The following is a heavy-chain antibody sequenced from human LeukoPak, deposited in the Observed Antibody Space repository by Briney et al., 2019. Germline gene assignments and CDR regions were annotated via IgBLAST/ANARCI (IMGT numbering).Heavy chain of an antibody. CDR2: INHSGGT. V-gene: IGHV4-34*01. CDR3: ASDDYYGSGSYRW. CDR1: GGSFSGYY. J-gene: IGHJ4*02. D-gene: IGHD3-10*01. Sequence: SETLSLTCAVYGGSFSGYYWSWIRQPPGKGLEWIGEINHSGGTNYNPSLKSRVTISVDTSKNQFSLKLSSVTAADTAVYYCASDDYYGSGSYRWWGQGTLVTVSS.